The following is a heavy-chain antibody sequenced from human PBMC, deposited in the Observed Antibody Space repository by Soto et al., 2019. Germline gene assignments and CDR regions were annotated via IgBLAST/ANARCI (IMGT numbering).Heavy chain of an antibody. V-gene: IGHV3-53*01. CDR1: GFTVSSNY. CDR2: IYSGGST. J-gene: IGHJ4*02. CDR3: ARAGCSGGSCYRRHFDY. Sequence: PGGSLRLSCAASGFTVSSNYMSWVRRPPGRWLEWVSVIYSGGSTYYADSVKGRFTISRDNSKNTLYLQMNSLRAEDTAVYYCARAGCSGGSCYRRHFDYWGQGTLVTVSS. D-gene: IGHD2-15*01.